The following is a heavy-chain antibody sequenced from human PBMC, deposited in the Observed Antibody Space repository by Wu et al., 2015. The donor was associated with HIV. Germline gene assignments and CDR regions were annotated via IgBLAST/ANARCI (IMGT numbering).Heavy chain of an antibody. J-gene: IGHJ6*03. Sequence: QVQLVQSGAEVKKPGASVKVSCKASGYTFTSYGISWVRQAPGQGLEWMGWISAYNGNTNYAQKLQGRVTMTTDTSTSTAYMELRSLRSDDTAVYYCARGKPSRPIQLWLRDYYYYMDVVGQRDHGHRLL. V-gene: IGHV1-18*01. CDR1: GYTFTSYG. D-gene: IGHD5-18*01. CDR2: ISAYNGNT. CDR3: ARGKPSRPIQLWLRDYYYYMDV.